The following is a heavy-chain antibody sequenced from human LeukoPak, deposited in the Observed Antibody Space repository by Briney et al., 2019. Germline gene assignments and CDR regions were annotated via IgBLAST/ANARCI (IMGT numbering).Heavy chain of an antibody. V-gene: IGHV4-59*08. D-gene: IGHD1-26*01. CDR1: GGSISRYY. CDR3: ARHDMDVAGAGLDYFDS. CDR2: IYYSGRN. Sequence: SETLSLTCRVSGGSISRYYWSWIRQPPGKGLEWIGYIYYSGRNNYNTSLKRRVTISLNTSKKQSSLELSSVTAPDPARFLCARHDMDVAGAGLDYFDSWGQGTLVTVSS. J-gene: IGHJ4*02.